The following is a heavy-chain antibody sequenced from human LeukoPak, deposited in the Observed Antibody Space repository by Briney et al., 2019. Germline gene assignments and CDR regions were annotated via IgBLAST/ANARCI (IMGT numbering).Heavy chain of an antibody. CDR1: GFTFSSYA. D-gene: IGHD3-3*01. V-gene: IGHV3-23*01. CDR2: ISGSGGST. CDR3: AKVNYDFWSGYYFDY. J-gene: IGHJ4*02. Sequence: GGSLRLSCAASGFTFSSYAMSWVRQAPGKGLEWVSAISGSGGSTYYADSVKGRFTISRDNSKNTLYLQMNSLRAEDMAVYYCAKVNYDFWSGYYFDYWGQGTLVTVSS.